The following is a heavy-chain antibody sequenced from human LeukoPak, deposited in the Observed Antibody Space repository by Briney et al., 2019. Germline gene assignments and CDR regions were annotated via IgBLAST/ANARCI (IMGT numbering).Heavy chain of an antibody. CDR1: GGSFSGYY. J-gene: IGHJ3*02. CDR3: ARTPYCYDSSGYYTTALAFDI. Sequence: SETLSLTCAVYGGSFSGYYWSWIRQPPGKGLEWIGEINHSGSTNYNPSLKSRVTISVDTSKNQFSLKLSSVTAADTAVYYCARTPYCYDSSGYYTTALAFDIWGQGTMVTVSS. D-gene: IGHD3-22*01. CDR2: INHSGST. V-gene: IGHV4-34*01.